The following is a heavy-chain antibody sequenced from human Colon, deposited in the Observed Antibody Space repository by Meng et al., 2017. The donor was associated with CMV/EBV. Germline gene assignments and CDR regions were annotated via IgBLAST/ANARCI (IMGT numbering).Heavy chain of an antibody. J-gene: IGHJ5*01. CDR2: IYHTGST. CDR1: GGSVNSGSFH. Sequence: SETLSLTCSVSGGSVNSGSFHWTWIRQSPGKGLEWIGYIYHTGSTDFNPALKSRLTMSVDTSKNQFSLTLTSVSTADTGVYYCVRAFWSGYSAFDFWGQGTVVTVSS. V-gene: IGHV4-61*01. D-gene: IGHD3-3*01. CDR3: VRAFWSGYSAFDF.